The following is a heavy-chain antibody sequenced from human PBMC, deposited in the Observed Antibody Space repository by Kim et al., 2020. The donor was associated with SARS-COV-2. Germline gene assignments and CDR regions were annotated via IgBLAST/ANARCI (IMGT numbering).Heavy chain of an antibody. Sequence: ASVKVSCKASGYTFINYVMHWVRQAPGQRLEWMGLISVGNDGTKYSQKFRGRVTITRDTSASTAYMELSSLRSEDTAVYYCARGSGWAFDYWGQGTLVTVAS. CDR1: GYTFINYV. CDR3: ARGSGWAFDY. D-gene: IGHD6-19*01. CDR2: ISVGNDGT. V-gene: IGHV1-3*01. J-gene: IGHJ4*02.